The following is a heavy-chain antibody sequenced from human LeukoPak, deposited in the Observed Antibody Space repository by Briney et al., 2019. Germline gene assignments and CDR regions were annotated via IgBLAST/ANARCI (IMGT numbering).Heavy chain of an antibody. V-gene: IGHV3-9*01. Sequence: GGSLRLSCAASGFTFSSYAMPWVRQAPGKGLEWVSGISWNSGSIGYADSVKGRFTISRDNAKNSLYLQMNSLRAEDTALYYCAKDITLHPYYYGMDVWGQGTTVTVSS. D-gene: IGHD1-14*01. CDR2: ISWNSGSI. CDR1: GFTFSSYA. J-gene: IGHJ6*02. CDR3: AKDITLHPYYYGMDV.